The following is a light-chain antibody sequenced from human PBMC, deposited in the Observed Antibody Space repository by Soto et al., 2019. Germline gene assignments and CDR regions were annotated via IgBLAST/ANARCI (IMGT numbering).Light chain of an antibody. CDR3: QQVKNYPLT. CDR1: QGISSS. V-gene: IGKV1-9*01. CDR2: AAS. Sequence: DIQLTQSPSSLSASVGDRVTITCRASQGISSSVAWYQQKPGKAPKVLIYAASTLKSGVPSRFSGSGSGTEFTLTISSLQPEDFATYHCQQVKNYPLTFGGGTRVEIK. J-gene: IGKJ4*01.